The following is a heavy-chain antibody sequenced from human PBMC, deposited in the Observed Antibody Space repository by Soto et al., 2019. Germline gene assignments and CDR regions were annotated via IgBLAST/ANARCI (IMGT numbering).Heavy chain of an antibody. V-gene: IGHV1-3*05. Sequence: QVQLVQSGAEEKKPGASVKVSCKASGYTFTTYAMHWVRQAPGQRLEWMGWINAGNGNTKYSQKFQGRVTITRDTSASTPYMELSSLRSEDTAVYYCARGPITMIGYYFDYWGQGTLVTVSS. D-gene: IGHD3-10*02. CDR1: GYTFTTYA. CDR2: INAGNGNT. J-gene: IGHJ4*02. CDR3: ARGPITMIGYYFDY.